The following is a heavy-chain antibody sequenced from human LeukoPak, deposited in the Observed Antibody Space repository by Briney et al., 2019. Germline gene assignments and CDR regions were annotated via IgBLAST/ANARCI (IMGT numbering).Heavy chain of an antibody. J-gene: IGHJ4*02. V-gene: IGHV4-30-4*01. CDR2: IYYSGST. Sequence: SQTLSLTCTVSGGSISSGDYYWRWIRQPPGKGLEWIGYIYYSGSTYYKPSLKSRVNISVDTSKNQFSLKLSSVTAADTAVYYCARTKGYYYDSSGVMDYFDYWGQGTLATVSS. D-gene: IGHD3-22*01. CDR3: ARTKGYYYDSSGVMDYFDY. CDR1: GGSISSGDYY.